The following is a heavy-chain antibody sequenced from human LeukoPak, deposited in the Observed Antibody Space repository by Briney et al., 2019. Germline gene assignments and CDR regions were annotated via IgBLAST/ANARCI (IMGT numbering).Heavy chain of an antibody. CDR2: INHSAST. CDR3: ARARPRYCSSTSCYVHYYYGMDV. V-gene: IGHV4-34*01. D-gene: IGHD2-2*01. J-gene: IGHJ6*02. CDR1: GGSFSGYY. Sequence: SETLSLSCAVYGGSFSGYYWSWIRQPPGKGLEWIGEINHSASTNYNPSLKSRVTISVDTSKNQFSLKLSSVTAADTAVYYCARARPRYCSSTSCYVHYYYGMDVWGQGTTVTVSS.